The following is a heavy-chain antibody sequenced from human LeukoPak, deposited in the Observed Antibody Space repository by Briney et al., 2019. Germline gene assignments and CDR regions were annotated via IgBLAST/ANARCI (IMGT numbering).Heavy chain of an antibody. Sequence: SQTLSLTCSVSGGSISSGGYYWSWIRQPAGKGLEWIGRIYTSGSTNYNPSLKSRVTMSVDTSKNQFSLKLSSVTAADTAVYYCARVVTTGFDYWGQGTLVTVSS. J-gene: IGHJ4*02. V-gene: IGHV4-61*02. CDR2: IYTSGST. CDR3: ARVVTTGFDY. D-gene: IGHD4-11*01. CDR1: GGSISSGGYY.